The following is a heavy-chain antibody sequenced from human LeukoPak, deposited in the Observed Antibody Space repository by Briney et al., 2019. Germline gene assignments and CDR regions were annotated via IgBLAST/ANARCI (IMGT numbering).Heavy chain of an antibody. V-gene: IGHV3-74*01. D-gene: IGHD4-23*01. CDR2: INTDGSST. J-gene: IGHJ4*02. CDR3: ASPPYYGGNST. CDR1: GFTFSSYW. Sequence: GGSLRLSCAASGFTFSSYWMHWVRQAPGKGLVWVSRINTDGSSTSYADSVKGRFTISRDNAKNTLYLQMNSLRAEDTAVYYCASPPYYGGNSTWGQGTLVTVSS.